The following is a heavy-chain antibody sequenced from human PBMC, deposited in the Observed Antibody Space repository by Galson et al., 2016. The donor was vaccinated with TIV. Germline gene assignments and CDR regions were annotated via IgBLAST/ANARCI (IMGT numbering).Heavy chain of an antibody. CDR2: IWDDGSKK. CDR1: GFTFRNYG. D-gene: IGHD2-15*01. V-gene: IGHV3-33*01. Sequence: SLRLSCAASGFTFRNYGMHWVRQAPGKGLEWVAVIWDDGSKKYYGDSVKGRFTISRDNSRNTLYLQMKSLSADDTAVHYCVRDDCTGETCYLSPWGQGTLVIVSS. J-gene: IGHJ5*02. CDR3: VRDDCTGETCYLSP.